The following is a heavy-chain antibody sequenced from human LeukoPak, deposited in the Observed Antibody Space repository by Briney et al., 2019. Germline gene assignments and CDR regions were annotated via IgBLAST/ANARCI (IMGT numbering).Heavy chain of an antibody. CDR1: GFIFSSDG. J-gene: IGHJ4*02. CDR2: ISSSSGTI. D-gene: IGHD2-2*02. Sequence: GGTLRLSCAASGFIFSSDGMIWVRQAPGKGVEGVSYISSSSGTIYYAYYVKGRITISRDNAKKSLYLQMNSLRDEETAVYYCARDVCSSTSCYSNYWGQGTLVTVSS. CDR3: ARDVCSSTSCYSNY. V-gene: IGHV3-48*02.